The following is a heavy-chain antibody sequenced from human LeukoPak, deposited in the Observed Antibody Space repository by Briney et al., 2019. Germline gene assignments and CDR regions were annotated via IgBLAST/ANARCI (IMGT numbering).Heavy chain of an antibody. CDR2: ISYDGTKK. D-gene: IGHD3-22*01. CDR1: GFIFSKFG. CDR3: AKESRDFYETSGYPDAFDI. J-gene: IGHJ3*02. Sequence: PGRSLRLSCVTSGFIFSKFGIHWVRQAPGKGLEWVAVISYDGTKKYYADSVKGRFTISRDNSKNTLYLQMESLRVEDTAVYYCAKESRDFYETSGYPDAFDIWGQGTRVTVSS. V-gene: IGHV3-33*06.